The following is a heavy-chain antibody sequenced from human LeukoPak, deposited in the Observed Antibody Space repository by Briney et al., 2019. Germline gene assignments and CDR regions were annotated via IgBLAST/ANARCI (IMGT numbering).Heavy chain of an antibody. J-gene: IGHJ5*02. V-gene: IGHV1-69*06. CDR1: GGTFSSYA. Sequence: GASVKVSCKASGGTFSSYAISWVRQAPGQGPEWMGGIIPIFGTANYAQKFQGRVTITADKSTSTAYMELSSLRSEDTAVYYCARDLSGNWFDPWGQGTLVTVSS. CDR2: IIPIFGTA. CDR3: ARDLSGNWFDP.